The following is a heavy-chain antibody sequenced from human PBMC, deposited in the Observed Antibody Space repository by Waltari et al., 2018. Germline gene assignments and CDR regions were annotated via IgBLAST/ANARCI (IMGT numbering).Heavy chain of an antibody. J-gene: IGHJ4*02. D-gene: IGHD3-16*01. Sequence: EVQLVESGGGLVQPGGSLRLSCAASGFTFSSYEMAWVRQAPGKGLEWVSYISTSGSTIYYADSVKGRFTISRDNAKNSLYLQMNSLRAEDTAVYYCARGDMRWGYFDYWGQGTLVTVSS. CDR2: ISTSGSTI. CDR1: GFTFSSYE. CDR3: ARGDMRWGYFDY. V-gene: IGHV3-48*03.